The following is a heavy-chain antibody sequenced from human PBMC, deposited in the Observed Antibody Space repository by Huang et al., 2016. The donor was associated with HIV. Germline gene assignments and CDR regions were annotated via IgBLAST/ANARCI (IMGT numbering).Heavy chain of an antibody. Sequence: VQLVQSGAEVKKPGESLKISCKGSGYSFSSYWIAWVREMPGKGLEGRGSIFHEDSDTTYRPHVEGKVKISADKSIGTAYLQWSSLKASDTAMYYCARRFSSSSGYFDYWGQGSLVTVSS. CDR2: IFHEDSDT. CDR1: GYSFSSYW. CDR3: ARRFSSSSGYFDY. D-gene: IGHD6-6*01. V-gene: IGHV5-51*01. J-gene: IGHJ4*02.